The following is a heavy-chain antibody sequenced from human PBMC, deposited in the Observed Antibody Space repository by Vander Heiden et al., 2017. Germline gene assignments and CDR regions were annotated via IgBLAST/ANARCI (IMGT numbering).Heavy chain of an antibody. Sequence: EVQLLESGGGLVQPGGSLRLSCAASGFTFSSYAMSWVRQGPGKGLEWVSAISGSGGSTYYADSVKGRFTISRDNSKNTLYLQMNSLRAEDTAVYYCAKVGCSGGSCKPFYFQHWGHGTLVTVSS. V-gene: IGHV3-23*01. J-gene: IGHJ1*01. CDR1: GFTFSSYA. CDR2: ISGSGGST. CDR3: AKVGCSGGSCKPFYFQH. D-gene: IGHD2-15*01.